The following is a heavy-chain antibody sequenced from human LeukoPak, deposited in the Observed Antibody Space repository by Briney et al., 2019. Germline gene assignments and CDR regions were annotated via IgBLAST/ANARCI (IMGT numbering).Heavy chain of an antibody. V-gene: IGHV4-34*01. Sequence: SETLSLTCAVYGGSISGYYWSWIRQPRGKGLEWIGEINHSGSTNYNPSLKSRVTISVDTSKNQFSLKLSSVTAADTAVYYCARGRNFVVVVAATLLRANWFDPWGQGTLVTVSS. CDR2: INHSGST. CDR3: ARGRNFVVVVAATLLRANWFDP. CDR1: GGSISGYY. J-gene: IGHJ5*02. D-gene: IGHD2-15*01.